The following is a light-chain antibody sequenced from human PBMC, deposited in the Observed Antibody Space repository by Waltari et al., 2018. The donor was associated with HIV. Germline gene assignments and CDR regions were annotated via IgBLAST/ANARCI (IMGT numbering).Light chain of an antibody. V-gene: IGLV1-40*01. CDR1: SSNLGAGYD. J-gene: IGLJ3*02. Sequence: QSVLTQPPSVSGAPGQRVTISCSGSSSNLGAGYDIHWYQQLPGTAPRLIYGNTNRPSGVPNRCSGAKSGTSAALAITVLQAEDEADYYCQSYDSSLSGWVFGGGTKLTVV. CDR3: QSYDSSLSGWV. CDR2: GNT.